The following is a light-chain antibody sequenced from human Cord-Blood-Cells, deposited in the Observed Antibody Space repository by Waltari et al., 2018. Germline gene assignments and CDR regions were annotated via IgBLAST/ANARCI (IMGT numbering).Light chain of an antibody. CDR3: QQYNSYSRT. CDR2: KAS. CDR1: QSISSW. Sequence: DIQMTQSPSTLSASVGDRVTITCRASQSISSWLAWYQQKPGKAPKLLIYKASSLESGVPSRFRGSGSGTEFTLTISSLQPDDFATYYCQQYNSYSRTFGQRTKVEIK. J-gene: IGKJ1*01. V-gene: IGKV1-5*03.